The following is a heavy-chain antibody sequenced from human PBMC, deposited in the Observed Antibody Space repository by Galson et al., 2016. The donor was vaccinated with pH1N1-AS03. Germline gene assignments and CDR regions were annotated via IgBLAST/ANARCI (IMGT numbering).Heavy chain of an antibody. CDR3: ARVDSSIYIDGWVPFDC. CDR2: IYTGGDT. D-gene: IGHD5-24*01. Sequence: SLRLSCAVSGLCVAKNYMSWVRQAPGKGLEWVSSIYTGGDTFYTDSVRGRFTISRDDSKNTLYLQMNSLRAADAAMYYCARVDSSIYIDGWVPFDCGVQGTLVTVSS. J-gene: IGHJ4*02. CDR1: GLCVAKNY. V-gene: IGHV3-53*01.